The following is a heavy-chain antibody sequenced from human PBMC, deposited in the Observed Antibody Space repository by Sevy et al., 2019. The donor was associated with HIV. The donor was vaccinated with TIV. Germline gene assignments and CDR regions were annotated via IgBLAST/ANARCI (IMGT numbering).Heavy chain of an antibody. J-gene: IGHJ6*02. Sequence: GGSLRLSCAASGFTFSKYWMNWVRQAPGKGLEWVANIKQGGNEEYYVDSVKGRLTLSRDNAKNSVSLQMNSLRAEDTAVYYCARGGPLVDAALIPWGMDVWGQGTTVTVSS. D-gene: IGHD5-18*01. CDR3: ARGGPLVDAALIPWGMDV. CDR2: IKQGGNEE. V-gene: IGHV3-7*01. CDR1: GFTFSKYW.